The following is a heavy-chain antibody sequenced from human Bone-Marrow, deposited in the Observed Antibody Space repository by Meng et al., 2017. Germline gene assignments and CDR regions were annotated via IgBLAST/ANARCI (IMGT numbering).Heavy chain of an antibody. J-gene: IGHJ4*02. CDR2: MNPNSGNT. V-gene: IGHV1-8*01. D-gene: IGHD6-13*01. CDR3: ARGQKWEQLFRY. CDR1: GYTFTSYD. Sequence: ASVKVSCKASGYTFTSYDINWVRQATGQGLEWRGWMNPNSGNTGYAQKFQGRVTMTRNTSISTAYMELSSLRSEDTAVYYCARGQKWEQLFRYWGQGTLVTVSS.